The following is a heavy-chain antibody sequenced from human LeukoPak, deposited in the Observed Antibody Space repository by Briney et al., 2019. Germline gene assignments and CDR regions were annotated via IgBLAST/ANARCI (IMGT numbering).Heavy chain of an antibody. CDR2: TRNKARSYTT. Sequence: GGSLRLSCVASGFTFCDNYMDWVRLAPGKGLEWVGRTRNKARSYTTEYAASVKGRFTISRDNLKNSLDLQMNSLKTEDTAVYYFARNYYEDSVYYKDYWGQGTLVTVSS. J-gene: IGHJ4*02. V-gene: IGHV3-72*01. D-gene: IGHD3-22*01. CDR3: ARNYYEDSVYYKDY. CDR1: GFTFCDNY.